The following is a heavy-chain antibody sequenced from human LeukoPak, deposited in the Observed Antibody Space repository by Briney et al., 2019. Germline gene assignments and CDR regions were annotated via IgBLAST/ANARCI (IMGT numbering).Heavy chain of an antibody. CDR2: ISYDGSNK. CDR1: GFTFSSYG. J-gene: IGHJ6*03. D-gene: IGHD1-14*01. V-gene: IGHV3-30*18. CDR3: AKAAIAGPPTYYYYYMDV. Sequence: GGSLRLSCAASGFTFSSYGMHWVRQAPGKGLEWVAVISYDGSNKYYADSVKGRFTISRDNSKNTLYLQMNSLRAEDTAVYYCAKAAIAGPPTYYYYYMDVWGKGTTVTVSS.